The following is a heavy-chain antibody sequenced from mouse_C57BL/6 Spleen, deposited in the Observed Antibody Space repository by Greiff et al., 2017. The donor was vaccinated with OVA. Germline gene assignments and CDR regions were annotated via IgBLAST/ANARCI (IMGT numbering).Heavy chain of an antibody. CDR1: GYTFTSYW. D-gene: IGHD1-1*01. Sequence: EVQLQQSGTVLARPGASVKMSCKTSGYTFTSYWMHWVKQRPGQGLEWIGAIYPGNSDTSYNQKFKGKAKLTAFTSASPAYMELSSLTNEDSAVYYCTRDTTVVFDYWGQGTTLTVSS. J-gene: IGHJ2*01. V-gene: IGHV1-5*01. CDR2: IYPGNSDT. CDR3: TRDTTVVFDY.